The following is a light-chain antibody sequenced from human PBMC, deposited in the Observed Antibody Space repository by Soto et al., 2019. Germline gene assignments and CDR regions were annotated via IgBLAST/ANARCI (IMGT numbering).Light chain of an antibody. CDR2: DAS. CDR3: QQYDNYKPLT. CDR1: QSISSW. V-gene: IGKV1-5*01. J-gene: IGKJ4*01. Sequence: DIQMTQSPSTLSASVGDRVTITFLASQSISSWLAWYQQKPGKAPKLLIFDASSLESGTPSRFSGRRSGTQFTLTINGLQPDDFATYYCQQYDNYKPLTFGGGTK.